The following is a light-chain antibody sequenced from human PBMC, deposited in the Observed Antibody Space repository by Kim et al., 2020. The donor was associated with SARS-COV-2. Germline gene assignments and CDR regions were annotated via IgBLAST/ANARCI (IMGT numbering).Light chain of an antibody. J-gene: IGKJ4*01. CDR2: GAS. V-gene: IGKV3-20*01. Sequence: SPPGERATLSCRASQSVTSNYLAWYQQKPGQTPRLLIYGASSRATGIPDRFSGSGSGTDFTITISRLEPEDFAVYYCQQYGSSPRFGGGTKVDIK. CDR3: QQYGSSPR. CDR1: QSVTSNY.